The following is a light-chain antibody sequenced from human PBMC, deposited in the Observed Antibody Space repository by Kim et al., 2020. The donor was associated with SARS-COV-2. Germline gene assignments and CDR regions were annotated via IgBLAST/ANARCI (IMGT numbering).Light chain of an antibody. CDR3: QQYGSSPLT. CDR1: RSVSSSY. V-gene: IGKV3-20*01. Sequence: SPGDRATLPCRASRSVSSSYLAWYQQKPGQAPRLLIYGASSRATSIPDRFSGSGSGTDFTLTISRLEPEDFAVYYCQQYGSSPLTFGGGTKVEIK. J-gene: IGKJ4*01. CDR2: GAS.